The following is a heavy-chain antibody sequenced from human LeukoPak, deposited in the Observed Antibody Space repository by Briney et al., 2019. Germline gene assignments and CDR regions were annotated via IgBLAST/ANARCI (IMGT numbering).Heavy chain of an antibody. J-gene: IGHJ4*02. Sequence: GGSLRLSCAASGFTFSSYAMSWVRQAPGKGLEWVSAISGSGGSTYYADSVKGRFTISRDNSKNTLYLQMNSLRAEDTAVYCCAKGGLAYSSSWYTEYYFDYWGQGTLVTVSS. V-gene: IGHV3-23*01. CDR3: AKGGLAYSSSWYTEYYFDY. CDR2: ISGSGGST. D-gene: IGHD6-13*01. CDR1: GFTFSSYA.